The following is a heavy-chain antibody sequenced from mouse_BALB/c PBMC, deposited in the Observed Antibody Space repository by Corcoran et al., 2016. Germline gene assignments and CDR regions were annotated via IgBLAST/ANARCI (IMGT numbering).Heavy chain of an antibody. V-gene: IGHV8-8*01. CDR3: ALIAGYAMDY. J-gene: IGHJ4*01. Sequence: QVTLKESGPGILQPSQTLRLTCCFSGFSISTSGMDVGWSRQPSGKGLEWLAHIWWDDDKYYNTALKSGLTISKDTSKNQVFLKIASVDTADTATYYCALIAGYAMDYWGQGTSVTVSS. CDR2: IWWDDDK. CDR1: GFSISTSGMD. D-gene: IGHD2-2*01.